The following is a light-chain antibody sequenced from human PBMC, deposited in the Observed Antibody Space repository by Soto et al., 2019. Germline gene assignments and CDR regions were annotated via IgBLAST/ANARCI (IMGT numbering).Light chain of an antibody. CDR2: EVS. CDR1: SSDIGGYKY. CDR3: SSYAGRNNVV. V-gene: IGLV2-8*01. J-gene: IGLJ2*01. Sequence: QSALTQPPSASGSPGQSVTISCTGTSSDIGGYKYVSWYQQHPGKAPKLMIYEVSKRPSGVPDRFSGSKSGNTASLTVSGIQTEDEADYYCSSYAGRNNVVFGGGTKLTVL.